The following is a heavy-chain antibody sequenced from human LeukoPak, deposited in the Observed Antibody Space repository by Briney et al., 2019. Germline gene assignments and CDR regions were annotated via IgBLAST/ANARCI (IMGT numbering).Heavy chain of an antibody. D-gene: IGHD3-3*01. J-gene: IGHJ3*02. CDR1: GGTFSSYA. CDR2: IIPIFGTA. CDR3: ARDQSYDFWSGYSGYAFDI. Sequence: ASVKVSCKASGGTFSSYAISWVRQAPGQGLEWMGGIIPIFGTANYAQKFQGRVTITADESTSTAYMELSSLRSEDTAVYYCARDQSYDFWSGYSGYAFDIWGQGTMVTVSS. V-gene: IGHV1-69*13.